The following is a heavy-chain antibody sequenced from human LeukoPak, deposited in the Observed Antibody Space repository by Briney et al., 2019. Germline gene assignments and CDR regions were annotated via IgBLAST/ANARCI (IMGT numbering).Heavy chain of an antibody. CDR1: EFTFSSYS. CDR3: ARNIGFGVYYYYMDV. CDR2: ISSGSSTI. D-gene: IGHD3-10*01. J-gene: IGHJ6*03. Sequence: GGSLRLSCAASEFTFSSYSMNWVRQAPGKGLEWVSYISSGSSTIYYADSVKGRFTISRDNAKNSLYLQMNSLRAEDTAVYYCARNIGFGVYYYYMDVWGKGTTVTVSS. V-gene: IGHV3-48*01.